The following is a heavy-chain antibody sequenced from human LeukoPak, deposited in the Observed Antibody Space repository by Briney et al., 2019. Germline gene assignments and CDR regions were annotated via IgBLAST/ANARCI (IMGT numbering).Heavy chain of an antibody. D-gene: IGHD3-3*01. CDR3: AREPFWSGYFSNLHFDY. V-gene: IGHV3-21*01. J-gene: IGHJ4*02. Sequence: PGGSLRLSCAASGFTFSGYGMHWVRQAPGKGLEWVSSISSSSKYIYYADSVKGRFTISRDNAKNSLYLQMNSLRAEDTAVYYCAREPFWSGYFSNLHFDYWGRGTLVTVSS. CDR2: ISSSSKYI. CDR1: GFTFSGYG.